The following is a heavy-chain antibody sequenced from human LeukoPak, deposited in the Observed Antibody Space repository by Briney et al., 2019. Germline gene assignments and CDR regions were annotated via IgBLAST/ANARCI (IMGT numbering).Heavy chain of an antibody. V-gene: IGHV4-61*02. CDR1: GGSISSGTYY. J-gene: IGHJ4*02. CDR3: ARGGLVLWFGERGDYFDY. Sequence: PSETLSLTCTVSGGSISSGTYYWSWIRQPAGKGLEWIGRIYTSGSTNYNPSLKSRVTISVDTSKNQFSLKLSSVTAADTAVYYCARGGLVLWFGERGDYFDYWGQGTLVTVSS. CDR2: IYTSGST. D-gene: IGHD3-10*01.